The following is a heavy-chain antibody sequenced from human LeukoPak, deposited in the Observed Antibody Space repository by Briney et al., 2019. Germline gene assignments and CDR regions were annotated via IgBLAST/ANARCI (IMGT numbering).Heavy chain of an antibody. V-gene: IGHV3-30-3*01. D-gene: IGHD1-26*01. J-gene: IGHJ3*02. Sequence: GGSLRLSCAASGFTFSSYAMHWVRQAPGKGLEWVAVISYDGSNKYYADSVKGRFTISRDNSKNTLYLQMNSLRAEDTAVYYCARGGAFDIWGQGTMVTVSS. CDR2: ISYDGSNK. CDR3: ARGGAFDI. CDR1: GFTFSSYA.